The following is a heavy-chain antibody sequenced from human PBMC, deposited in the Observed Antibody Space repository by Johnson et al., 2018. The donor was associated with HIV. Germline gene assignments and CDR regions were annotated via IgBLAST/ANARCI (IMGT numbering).Heavy chain of an antibody. CDR1: GFTFSS. V-gene: IGHV3-30*04. CDR3: ARAAYSGSHHDAFDI. D-gene: IGHD1-26*01. CDR2: ISYDGSNK. Sequence: QVQLVESGGGLVKPGGSLRLSCAVSGFTFSSMHWDRQAPGKGLEWVAVISYDGSNKYYADSVKGRFTISRDNAKNSLYLQMNSLRAEDTAVYYCARAAYSGSHHDAFDIWGQGTMVTVSS. J-gene: IGHJ3*02.